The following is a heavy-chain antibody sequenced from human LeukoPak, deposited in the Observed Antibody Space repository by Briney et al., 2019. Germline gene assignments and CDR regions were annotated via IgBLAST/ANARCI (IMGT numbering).Heavy chain of an antibody. J-gene: IGHJ4*02. CDR1: GFTFSNYW. Sequence: PGGSLTLSCTTSGFTFSNYWMYWVRQAPGKGLMWVSRIKSDGTGITYTDSVEGRFTISRDNAKNTLYLQMNSLRDEDTAVYYCVRGQTIDYWGQGTLVTVSP. CDR3: VRGQTIDY. D-gene: IGHD3-3*01. V-gene: IGHV3-74*01. CDR2: IKSDGTGI.